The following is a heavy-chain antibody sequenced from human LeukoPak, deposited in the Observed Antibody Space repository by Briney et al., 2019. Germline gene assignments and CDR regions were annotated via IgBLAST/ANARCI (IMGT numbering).Heavy chain of an antibody. CDR3: ARDGLLWFGELVWGMDV. D-gene: IGHD3-10*01. J-gene: IGHJ6*02. V-gene: IGHV3-7*01. CDR1: GFTFSSYW. CDR2: IKQDGSEK. Sequence: PGGSLRLSCAASGFTFSSYWMSWVRQAPGKGLEWVANIKQDGSEKYYVDSVKGRFTISRDNAKNSLYLQMNSLRAEDTAVYYCARDGLLWFGELVWGMDVWGQGTTVTVSS.